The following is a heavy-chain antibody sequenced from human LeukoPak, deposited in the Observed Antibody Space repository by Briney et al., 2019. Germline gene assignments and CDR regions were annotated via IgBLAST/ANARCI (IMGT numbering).Heavy chain of an antibody. CDR2: ISAYNGNT. Sequence: GSVKVSCKASGYTFTSYGISWGRQAPGQGLVWMGWISAYNGNTNYAQKLQGRVTMTTDTSTSTAYMELRSLRSDDTDVYYCARGGGTNMVRGVIFFDYWGQGTLVTVSS. V-gene: IGHV1-18*01. CDR3: ARGGGTNMVRGVIFFDY. D-gene: IGHD3-10*01. CDR1: GYTFTSYG. J-gene: IGHJ4*02.